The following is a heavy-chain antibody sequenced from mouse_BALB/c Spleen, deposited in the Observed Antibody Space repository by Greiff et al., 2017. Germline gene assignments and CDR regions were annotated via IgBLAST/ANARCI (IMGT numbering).Heavy chain of an antibody. CDR3: ASLYRYYAMDY. D-gene: IGHD2-14*01. J-gene: IGHJ4*01. CDR1: GYSITSDYA. Sequence: EVKLMESGPGLVKPSQSLSLTCTVTGYSITSDYAWNWIRQFPGNKLEWMGYISYSGSTSYNPSLKSRISITRDTSKNQFFLQLNSVTTEDTATYYCASLYRYYAMDYWGQGTSVTVSS. CDR2: ISYSGST. V-gene: IGHV3-2*02.